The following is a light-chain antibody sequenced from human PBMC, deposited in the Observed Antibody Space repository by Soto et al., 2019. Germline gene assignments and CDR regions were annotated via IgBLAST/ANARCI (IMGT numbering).Light chain of an antibody. V-gene: IGKV1-12*01. CDR2: AAS. Sequence: DIQMTQSPSSVSASVGDRVTITCRASQGISAWLVWYQQKPGKAPKLLMYAASSLPSGVPSRFSGSGSGTDFTLTISSLQPEDFATYYCQQANSFPLFGPGTKVDIK. J-gene: IGKJ3*01. CDR3: QQANSFPL. CDR1: QGISAW.